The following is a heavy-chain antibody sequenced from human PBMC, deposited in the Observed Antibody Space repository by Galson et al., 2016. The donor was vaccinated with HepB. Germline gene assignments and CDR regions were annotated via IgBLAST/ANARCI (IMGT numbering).Heavy chain of an antibody. D-gene: IGHD1-7*01. V-gene: IGHV4-39*01. CDR3: ARRFRPVTGTWRVDFDS. J-gene: IGHJ4*02. Sequence: SETLSLTCTVSDFSVVTSRSHWGWIRQPPGKGLEFIGTIYYTGTTYYNPSLKSRVSISIDTSRNEFSLNVRSVTASDTAVYFCARRFRPVTGTWRVDFDSWGQGALVAVSS. CDR2: IYYTGTT. CDR1: DFSVVTSRSH.